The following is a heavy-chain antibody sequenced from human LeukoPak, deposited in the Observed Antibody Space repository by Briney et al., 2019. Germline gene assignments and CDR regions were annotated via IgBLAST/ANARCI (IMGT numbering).Heavy chain of an antibody. CDR1: GGSISSSNW. CDR2: IHHSGSE. Sequence: SGTLSLTCAVSGGSISSSNWWSWVRQPPGKGLEWIGEIHHSGSENYSPSLNSRVTISVDKSKSQFSLKLTSVTVADTALYYCACKTTAAAGTFDYWGQGTLVTVSS. J-gene: IGHJ4*02. V-gene: IGHV4-4*02. CDR3: ACKTTAAAGTFDY. D-gene: IGHD6-13*01.